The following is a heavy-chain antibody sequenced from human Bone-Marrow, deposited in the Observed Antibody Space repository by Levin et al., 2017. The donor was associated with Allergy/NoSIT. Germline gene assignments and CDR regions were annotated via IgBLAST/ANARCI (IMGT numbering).Heavy chain of an antibody. CDR1: GFTISSNY. CDR2: ISSEDNT. D-gene: IGHD3-9*01. V-gene: IGHV3-53*01. Sequence: GESLKISCAASGFTISSNYVNWVRQAPGKGLEWVSLISSEDNTYYADSVRGRFTISRDHSRDTLYLQMNILRAEDTAVYYCATSLHYDILTGSPQDAFDIWGQGTMVTVSS. J-gene: IGHJ3*02. CDR3: ATSLHYDILTGSPQDAFDI.